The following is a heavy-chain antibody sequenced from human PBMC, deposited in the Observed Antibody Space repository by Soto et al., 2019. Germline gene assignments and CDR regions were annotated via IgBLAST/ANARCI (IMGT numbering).Heavy chain of an antibody. D-gene: IGHD3-22*01. V-gene: IGHV1-69*01. Sequence: QVQLVQSGAEVKKPGSSVKVSCKASGGTFSSYAISWVRQAPGQGLEWMGGIIPIFGTANYAQKFQGRVTITADESTSTAYMELSSLRSEDTAVYYCARGYLHYDSSGYYPSFDYWGQGTLVTVSS. CDR3: ARGYLHYDSSGYYPSFDY. J-gene: IGHJ4*02. CDR2: IIPIFGTA. CDR1: GGTFSSYA.